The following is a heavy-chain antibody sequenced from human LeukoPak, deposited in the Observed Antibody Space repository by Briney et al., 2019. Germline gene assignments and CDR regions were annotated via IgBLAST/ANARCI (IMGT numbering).Heavy chain of an antibody. CDR1: GGSISSYY. D-gene: IGHD5-24*01. CDR2: IYYSGST. Sequence: SETLSLTCTVSGGSISSYYWSWIRQPPGKGLEWIGYIYYSGSTNYNPSLKSRVTISVDTSKNQFSLKLSSVTAADTAVYYCARALGRWLQLDYWGQGTLVTVSS. J-gene: IGHJ4*02. V-gene: IGHV4-59*01. CDR3: ARALGRWLQLDY.